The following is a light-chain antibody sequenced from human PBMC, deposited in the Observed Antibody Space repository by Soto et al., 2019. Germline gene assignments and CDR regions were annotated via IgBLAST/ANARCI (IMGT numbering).Light chain of an antibody. CDR2: GAS. CDR3: QQYNKWPIT. Sequence: EIVMTQSPATLSVSPGERATLTCRASQSVSTNLAWYQQKPGQAPRPLIYGASTRATGIPARFSVSGSGTEFTLIISSLQSEDLAVYYCQQYNKWPITFGQGTKLESK. CDR1: QSVSTN. V-gene: IGKV3-15*01. J-gene: IGKJ2*01.